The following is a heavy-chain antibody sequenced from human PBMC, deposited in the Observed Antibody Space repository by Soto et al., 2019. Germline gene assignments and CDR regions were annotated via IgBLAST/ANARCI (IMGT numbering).Heavy chain of an antibody. CDR3: VKDRSDTWSFDY. D-gene: IGHD2-8*02. CDR1: GFTYSNYA. J-gene: IGHJ4*02. Sequence: QVQLVESGGGVVQPGTSLRLSCVASGFTYSNYAMHWVRQVPGKGLEWLAVVSHDGTLYPYADSVKGRFSISRDNSRKKLYQQRNSLRPEDTAVYYCVKDRSDTWSFDYWGQGTLVPVSS. V-gene: IGHV3-30*18. CDR2: VSHDGTL.